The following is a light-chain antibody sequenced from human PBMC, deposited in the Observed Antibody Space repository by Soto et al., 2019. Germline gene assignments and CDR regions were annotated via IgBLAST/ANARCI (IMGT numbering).Light chain of an antibody. V-gene: IGLV2-14*01. CDR3: SSYTSSSTYVV. CDR2: DVS. Sequence: QSALTQPASVSGSPGQSITISCTGTSCDVGGYNYVSWYQQHPGKAPKLMIYDVSNRPSGVSNRFSGSKSGNTASLTISGLQAEDEADYYCSSYTSSSTYVVFGGGTQLTVL. J-gene: IGLJ2*01. CDR1: SCDVGGYNY.